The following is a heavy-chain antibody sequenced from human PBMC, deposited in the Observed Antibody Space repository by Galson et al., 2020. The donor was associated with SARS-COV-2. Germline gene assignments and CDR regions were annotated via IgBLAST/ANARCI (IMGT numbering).Heavy chain of an antibody. CDR2: ITSKTDGGTT. J-gene: IGHJ4*02. CDR3: TTSTDYGHEC. V-gene: IGHV3-15*01. Sequence: GGSLRLSCAASGFTFTNAWMSWVRQAPGKGLEWVGRITSKTDGGTTDYAAPLKGRFTISRDDSKNTLYLQVNSLNTEDTAVYYCTTSTDYGHECWGQGTLVTVSS. CDR1: GFTFTNAW. D-gene: IGHD4-17*01.